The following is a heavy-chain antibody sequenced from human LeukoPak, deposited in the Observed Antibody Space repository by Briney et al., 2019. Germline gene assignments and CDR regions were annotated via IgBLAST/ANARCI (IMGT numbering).Heavy chain of an antibody. V-gene: IGHV1-18*01. CDR2: ISAYNGNT. CDR3: ARVWGFRSPVLWFGEDYYYYMDV. CDR1: GYTFTSYG. J-gene: IGHJ6*03. Sequence: ASVKVSCKASGYTFTSYGISWVRQAPGQGLEWMGWISAYNGNTNYAQKLQGRVTMTTDTSTSTAYMELRSLRSDDTAVYYCARVWGFRSPVLWFGEDYYYYMDVWGKGTTVTISS. D-gene: IGHD3-10*01.